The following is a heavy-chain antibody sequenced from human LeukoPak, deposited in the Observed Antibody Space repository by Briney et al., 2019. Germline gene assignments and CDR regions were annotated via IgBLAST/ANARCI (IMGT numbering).Heavy chain of an antibody. CDR2: IYSSGST. D-gene: IGHD3-3*01. Sequence: SETLSLTCAVSGYSISSGYSWDWIRQSPGKGLEWIGIIYSSGSTYYNPSLKSRVTISVDTSKNQFSLSLNSVTAADTAVYYCARRKTLFWYFDYWGQRTLVTVSS. CDR1: GYSISSGYS. CDR3: ARRKTLFWYFDY. V-gene: IGHV4-38-2*01. J-gene: IGHJ4*02.